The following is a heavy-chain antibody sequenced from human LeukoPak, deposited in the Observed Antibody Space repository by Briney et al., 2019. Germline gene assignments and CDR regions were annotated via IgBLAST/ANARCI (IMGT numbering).Heavy chain of an antibody. D-gene: IGHD3-3*01. CDR1: GFTFSSYA. V-gene: IGHV3-30-3*01. CDR3: ARSLTVFGVVSPEAFDI. J-gene: IGHJ3*02. CDR2: ISYDGSNK. Sequence: GGSLRLSCAASGFTFSSYAMHWVRQAPGKGLEWVAVISYDGSNKYYADLVKGRFTISRDDAKNSLYLQMNSLRAEDTAVYYCARSLTVFGVVSPEAFDIWGQGTMVTVSS.